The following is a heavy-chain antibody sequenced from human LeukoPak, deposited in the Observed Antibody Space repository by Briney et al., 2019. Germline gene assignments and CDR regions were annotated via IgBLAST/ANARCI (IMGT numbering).Heavy chain of an antibody. Sequence: PGGSLRLSCAASGFTFSSYWMHWVRQAPGKGLEWVSAISGSGGSTYYADSVKGRFTISRDNSKNTLYLQMNSLRAEDTAVYYCAKLQPGIAAAGIGFDYWGQGTLVTVSS. CDR2: ISGSGGST. V-gene: IGHV3-23*01. CDR1: GFTFSSYW. J-gene: IGHJ4*02. CDR3: AKLQPGIAAAGIGFDY. D-gene: IGHD6-13*01.